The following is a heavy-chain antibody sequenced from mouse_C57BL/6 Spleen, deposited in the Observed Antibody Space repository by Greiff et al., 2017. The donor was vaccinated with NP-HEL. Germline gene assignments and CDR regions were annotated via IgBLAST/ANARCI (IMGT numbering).Heavy chain of an antibody. D-gene: IGHD2-4*01. Sequence: QVQLQQSGAELARPGASVKLSCKASGYTFTSYGISWVKQRTGQGLEWIGAIYPRSGNTYYNEKFKGKATLTADKSSSTAYMELRSLTSEDSAVYFCARLGYDYGWYYGVWGTGITVTVSS. CDR2: IYPRSGNT. CDR1: GYTFTSYG. V-gene: IGHV1-81*01. CDR3: ARLGYDYGWYYGV. J-gene: IGHJ1*03.